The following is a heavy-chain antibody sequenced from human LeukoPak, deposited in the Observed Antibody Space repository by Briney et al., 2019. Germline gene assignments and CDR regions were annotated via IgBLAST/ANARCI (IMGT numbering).Heavy chain of an antibody. CDR3: ARVDYYDSFDY. J-gene: IGHJ4*02. CDR1: GFTFSSYE. D-gene: IGHD3-22*01. V-gene: IGHV3-48*03. Sequence: TGGSLRLSCAASGFTFSSYEMNWVRQAPGKGLEWVSYISSSGSTIYYADSVKGRFTISRDNAKNSLYLQMDSLRAEDTAVYYCARVDYYDSFDYWGQGTLVTVSS. CDR2: ISSSGSTI.